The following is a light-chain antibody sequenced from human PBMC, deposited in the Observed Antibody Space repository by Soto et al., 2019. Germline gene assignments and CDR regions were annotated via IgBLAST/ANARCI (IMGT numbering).Light chain of an antibody. Sequence: DMEMTKSPSTRSASVGGRVTITCRASQSVGTWVAWYQQKPGKAPKLLIYGASNLESGVPSRFSGSGSGTEFTLTITTLHPDDFATYFCQQYNRNTWSLGPGTKVYSK. CDR1: QSVGTW. CDR2: GAS. V-gene: IGKV1-5*01. J-gene: IGKJ3*01. CDR3: QQYNRNTWS.